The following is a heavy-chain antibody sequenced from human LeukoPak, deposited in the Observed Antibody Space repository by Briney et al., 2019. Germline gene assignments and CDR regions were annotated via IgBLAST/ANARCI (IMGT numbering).Heavy chain of an antibody. V-gene: IGHV3-21*01. Sequence: GGSLRLSCAASGFTFGTYAMNWVRQAPGKGLEWVSSISRSGRDIYYADSVKGRFTVSRDNAKNSLYLQMNSLRAEDTGVYFCARRSFGSRGTWFDPWGQGTLVTVSS. D-gene: IGHD3-16*01. CDR3: ARRSFGSRGTWFDP. CDR2: ISRSGRDI. CDR1: GFTFGTYA. J-gene: IGHJ5*02.